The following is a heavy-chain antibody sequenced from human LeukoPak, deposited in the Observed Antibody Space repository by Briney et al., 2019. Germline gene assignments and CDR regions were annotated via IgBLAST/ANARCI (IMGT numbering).Heavy chain of an antibody. Sequence: GGSLRLSCAASGFTVSSNYMSWVRQAPGKGLEWVSVIYSGGSTYYADSVKGRFTISSLRAEDTAVYYCAKSGVWSGSWYYWHLDLWGRGTLVTVSS. CDR1: GFTVSSNY. CDR2: IYSGGST. V-gene: IGHV3-53*04. CDR3: HLDL. J-gene: IGHJ2*01. D-gene: IGHD1-26*01.